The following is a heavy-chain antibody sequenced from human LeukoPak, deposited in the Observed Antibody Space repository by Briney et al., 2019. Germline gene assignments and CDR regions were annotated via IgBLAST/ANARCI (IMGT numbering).Heavy chain of an antibody. CDR1: GYTFTGYY. V-gene: IGHV1-2*02. D-gene: IGHD2-2*01. Sequence: ASVKVSCKASGYTFTGYYMHWVRQAPGQGLEWMGWINPDSGATNYAQKFQGRVTMTRDTSISTAYMELSSLRSEDTAVYYCARISPPVVAEIYYYGMDVWGQGTTVTVSS. CDR3: ARISPPVVAEIYYYGMDV. CDR2: INPDSGAT. J-gene: IGHJ6*02.